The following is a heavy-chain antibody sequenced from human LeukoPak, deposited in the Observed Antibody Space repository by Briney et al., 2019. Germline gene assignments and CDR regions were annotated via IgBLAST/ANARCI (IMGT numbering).Heavy chain of an antibody. J-gene: IGHJ4*02. CDR2: IYSGGAT. CDR3: AREMRFGETAP. CDR1: GFTVSNTY. V-gene: IGHV3-53*01. Sequence: PGGSLRLSCAASGFTVSNTYMSRVRQAPGKGLEWVSVIYSGGATHYADSVKGRFTISRDNSKNTLYLQMNSLRAEDTAMYYCAREMRFGETAPGGQGTLVIVSS. D-gene: IGHD3-10*01.